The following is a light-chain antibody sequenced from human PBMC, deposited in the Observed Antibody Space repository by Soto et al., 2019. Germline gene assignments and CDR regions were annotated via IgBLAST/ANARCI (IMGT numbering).Light chain of an antibody. J-gene: IGKJ1*01. CDR2: LTS. V-gene: IGKV3-11*01. CDR1: QAVNTR. Sequence: NVLTQSASTLSSLPGDRVTLSCRASQAVNTRLAWYQHKPGQAPRLLIYLTSNRAAGIPARFSGSGSETDFTLTISDVEPEDFAVYYCHQRQSWPRTFGQGTKVHIK. CDR3: HQRQSWPRT.